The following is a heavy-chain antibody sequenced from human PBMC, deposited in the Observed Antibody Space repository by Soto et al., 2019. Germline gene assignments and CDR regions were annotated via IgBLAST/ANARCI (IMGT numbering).Heavy chain of an antibody. J-gene: IGHJ4*02. Sequence: SLRLSCAASGFTFDDYAMHWVRQAPGKGLEWVSGISWNSGSIGYADSVKGRFTISRDNAKNSLYLQMNSLRAEDTALYYCAKDRGGAYNWNYFDYWGQGTLVTVSS. CDR3: AKDRGGAYNWNYFDY. V-gene: IGHV3-9*01. CDR2: ISWNSGSI. D-gene: IGHD1-20*01. CDR1: GFTFDDYA.